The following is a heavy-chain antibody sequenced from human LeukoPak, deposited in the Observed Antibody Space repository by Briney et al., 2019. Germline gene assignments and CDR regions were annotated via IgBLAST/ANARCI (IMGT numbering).Heavy chain of an antibody. D-gene: IGHD3-22*01. CDR1: GFTFSSYA. Sequence: GGSLRLSCAASGFTFSSYAMSWVRQAPGKGLEWVSAISGSGGSTYYADSVKGRFTISRDNSKNTLYLQMNSLRAEDTAIYYCASSITMIVVVIPFFDYWGQGTLVTVSS. V-gene: IGHV3-23*01. J-gene: IGHJ4*02. CDR2: ISGSGGST. CDR3: ASSITMIVVVIPFFDY.